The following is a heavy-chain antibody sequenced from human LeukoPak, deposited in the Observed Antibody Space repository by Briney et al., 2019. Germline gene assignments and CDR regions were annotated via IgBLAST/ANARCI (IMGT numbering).Heavy chain of an antibody. CDR3: ARDPQRTHGMDV. D-gene: IGHD1-1*01. Sequence: PGGSLRLSCAASVFTFSSYWMHWVRQAPGKGLVWVSRINSDGSSTSYADSVKGRFTISRDNAKNTLYLQMNSLRAEDTAVYYCARDPQRTHGMDVWGQGTTVTVSS. J-gene: IGHJ6*02. CDR1: VFTFSSYW. CDR2: INSDGSST. V-gene: IGHV3-74*01.